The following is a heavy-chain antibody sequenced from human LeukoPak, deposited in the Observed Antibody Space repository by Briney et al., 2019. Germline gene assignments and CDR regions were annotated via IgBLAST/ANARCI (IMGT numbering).Heavy chain of an antibody. J-gene: IGHJ3*02. Sequence: GSLILSFAASGFPFISYAMSWVRPAPGKGLEWVSAISGSGGSTYYADSVKGRFTISRDNSKNTLYLQMNSLRAEDTAVYYCAKDRRTRTDAFDIWGQGTMVTVSS. V-gene: IGHV3-23*01. CDR3: AKDRRTRTDAFDI. CDR2: ISGSGGST. D-gene: IGHD2-15*01. CDR1: GFPFISYA.